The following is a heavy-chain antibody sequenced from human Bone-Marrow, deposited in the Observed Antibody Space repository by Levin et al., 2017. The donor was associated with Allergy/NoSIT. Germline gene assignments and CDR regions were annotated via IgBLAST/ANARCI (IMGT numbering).Heavy chain of an antibody. Sequence: GGSLRLSCEASGYTFTAYYIQWVRQAPGQGLEWMGWLNPNSGDTDLSPKFQGRVTMTRDTSIDTAYMEVTTLTSDDTAVYFCARGDFFGSRGMDSWGPGTLVIVSS. J-gene: IGHJ5*02. CDR3: ARGDFFGSRGMDS. V-gene: IGHV1-2*02. CDR2: LNPNSGDT. D-gene: IGHD3-10*01. CDR1: GYTFTAYY.